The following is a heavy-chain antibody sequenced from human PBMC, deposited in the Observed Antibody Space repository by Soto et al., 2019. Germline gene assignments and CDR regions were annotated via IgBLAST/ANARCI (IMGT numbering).Heavy chain of an antibody. CDR2: INPNSGGT. J-gene: IGHJ6*02. V-gene: IGHV1-2*02. D-gene: IGHD3-9*01. CDR3: ARDRYDILTGYYVSYYYYYGMDV. Sequence: ASVKVSCKASGYTFTGYYMHWVRQAPGQGLEWMGWINPNSGGTNYAQKFQGRVTMTRDTSISTAYMELSRLRSDDTAVYYCARDRYDILTGYYVSYYYYYGMDVWGQGTTVTVSS. CDR1: GYTFTGYY.